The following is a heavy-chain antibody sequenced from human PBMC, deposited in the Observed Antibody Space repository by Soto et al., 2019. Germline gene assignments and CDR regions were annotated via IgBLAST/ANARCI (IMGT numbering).Heavy chain of an antibody. CDR1: GDSISNHD. Sequence: PSETLSLTCKVSGDSISNHDGSWIRQPPGKGLEWIGYIYHSGGTKYNPSLKSRVTISLAPSKTQFSLRLSSVTAADSAVYYCARSGDYTNYYYYYMDVWGKGTTVTVSS. V-gene: IGHV4-59*08. CDR3: ARSGDYTNYYYYYMDV. CDR2: IYHSGGT. D-gene: IGHD4-17*01. J-gene: IGHJ6*03.